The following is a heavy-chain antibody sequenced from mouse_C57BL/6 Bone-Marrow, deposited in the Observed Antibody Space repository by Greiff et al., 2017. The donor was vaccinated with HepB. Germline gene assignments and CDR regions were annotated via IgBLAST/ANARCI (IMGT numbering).Heavy chain of an antibody. CDR2: INYDGSST. CDR3: AREDYGSTMDY. J-gene: IGHJ4*01. D-gene: IGHD1-1*01. CDR1: GFTFSDYY. V-gene: IGHV5-16*01. Sequence: EVMLVESEGGLVQPGSSMKLSCTASGFTFSDYYMAWVRQVPEKGLEWVANINYDGSSTYYLDSLKSRFIISRDNAKNILYLQMSSLKSEDTATYYCAREDYGSTMDYWGQGTSVTGSS.